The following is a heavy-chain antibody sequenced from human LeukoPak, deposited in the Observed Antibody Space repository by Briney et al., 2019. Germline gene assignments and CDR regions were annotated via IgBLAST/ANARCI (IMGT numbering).Heavy chain of an antibody. CDR3: ARHGSFGSSWYFDY. Sequence: SETLPLTCTVSGGSISSYYWSCIRQPPGKGLEWIGYIYFSGSTNYSPSLKSRLTISIDTPKNQFSLKLSSLTAADMAVYYCARHGSFGSSWYFDYWGQGMLVTVSS. CDR2: IYFSGST. J-gene: IGHJ4*02. CDR1: GGSISSYY. D-gene: IGHD6-13*01. V-gene: IGHV4-59*08.